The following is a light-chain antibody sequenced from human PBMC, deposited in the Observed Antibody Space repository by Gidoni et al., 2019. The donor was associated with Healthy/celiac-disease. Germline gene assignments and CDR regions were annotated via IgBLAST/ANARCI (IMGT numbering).Light chain of an antibody. Sequence: QSVLTQPPSVSGAPVQRVTISCTGSSSNIGAGYDVHWYQQLPGTAPKLLIYGNSNRSSGVPDRFSGSKSGTSASLAITGLQAEDAADYYCQSYDSSLSGVVFGGGTKLTVL. CDR2: GNS. CDR1: SSNIGAGYD. V-gene: IGLV1-40*01. CDR3: QSYDSSLSGVV. J-gene: IGLJ2*01.